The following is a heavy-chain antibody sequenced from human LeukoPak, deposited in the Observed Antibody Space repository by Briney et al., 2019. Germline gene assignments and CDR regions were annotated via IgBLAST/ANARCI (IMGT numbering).Heavy chain of an antibody. CDR3: ARSPNCGGDCS. J-gene: IGHJ5*02. V-gene: IGHV3-74*01. D-gene: IGHD2-21*02. Sequence: GGSLRLSCAASGFTVSSNYMSWVRQAPGKGLEGVSRISSDGTRTSYVDSVRGRFTISRDNAKNTLFLQMNSLRVEDTAVYYCARSPNCGGDCSWGQGTLVTVSS. CDR1: GFTVSSNY. CDR2: ISSDGTRT.